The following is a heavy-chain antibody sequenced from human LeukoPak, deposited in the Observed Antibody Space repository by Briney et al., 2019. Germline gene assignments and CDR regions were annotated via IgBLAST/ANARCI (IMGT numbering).Heavy chain of an antibody. Sequence: GSVSVSCMASGYTFTGYYIHGVRQAPGRGLEYMGWINPNSGGTKYVQKFQGMVPMTRDASISTVYMQLSRLASDDTAVYYCARDLYQWLPSTRPRDYYYYIDVWAEGTTVTVSS. D-gene: IGHD6-19*01. CDR1: GYTFTGYY. V-gene: IGHV1-2*02. CDR3: ARDLYQWLPSTRPRDYYYYIDV. J-gene: IGHJ6*03. CDR2: INPNSGGT.